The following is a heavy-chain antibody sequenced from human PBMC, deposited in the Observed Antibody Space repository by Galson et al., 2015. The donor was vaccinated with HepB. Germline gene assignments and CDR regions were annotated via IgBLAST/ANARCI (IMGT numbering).Heavy chain of an antibody. CDR1: GYIFTNYW. D-gene: IGHD2-15*01. J-gene: IGHJ4*02. V-gene: IGHV5-51*03. Sequence: QSGAEVKKPGESLKISCKGSGYIFTNYWIAWVRQMPGKGLDWMGIIYPDDSGTRYSPSLRGQVTISADKSISTAYLQWPKLKASDTAIYYCATGATTLGRAPDAPLHFWGRGTLVTVSS. CDR2: IYPDDSGT. CDR3: ATGATTLGRAPDAPLHF.